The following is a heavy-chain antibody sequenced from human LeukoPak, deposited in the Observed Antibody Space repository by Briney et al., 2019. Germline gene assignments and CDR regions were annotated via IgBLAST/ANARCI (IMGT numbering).Heavy chain of an antibody. CDR3: ARVYDSSF. Sequence: ASVKVSCKASGYIFTSYYIHWVRQAPGQGLEWMGWINPNSGGTNYAQKFQGRVTMTRDTSISTAYMELSRLRSDDTAVYYCARVYDSSFWGQGTLVTVSS. J-gene: IGHJ4*02. V-gene: IGHV1-2*02. CDR1: GYIFTSYY. D-gene: IGHD3-22*01. CDR2: INPNSGGT.